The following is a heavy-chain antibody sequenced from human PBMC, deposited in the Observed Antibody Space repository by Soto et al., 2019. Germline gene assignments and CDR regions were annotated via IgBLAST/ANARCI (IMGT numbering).Heavy chain of an antibody. CDR3: ARGLRYCSSTNCPNCFDP. Sequence: QITLKETGPTLVKPPQTLTLTCTFSGFSLSMTGVGVGWIRQPPGKALEWLALIYWDYDKRYSPSLKSRLTITKDTSKNPVVLTMTNMDPVDTATYYCARGLRYCSSTNCPNCFDPWGQGTLVTVSS. V-gene: IGHV2-5*02. D-gene: IGHD2-2*01. J-gene: IGHJ5*02. CDR1: GFSLSMTGVG. CDR2: IYWDYDK.